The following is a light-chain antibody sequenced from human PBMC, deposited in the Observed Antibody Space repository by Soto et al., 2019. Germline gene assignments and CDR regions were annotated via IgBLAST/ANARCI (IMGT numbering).Light chain of an antibody. Sequence: QSVLTQPASVSGSPGQSITISCTGTSSDVGAYNHVSWYQQHPGKAPKLMIYDVNMWPSGVSHRFSGSKSGYTASLTISGLQAEDEADYYCSSYARSTSVLFGGGTKLTVL. CDR3: SSYARSTSVL. V-gene: IGLV2-14*03. CDR1: SSDVGAYNH. J-gene: IGLJ2*01. CDR2: DVN.